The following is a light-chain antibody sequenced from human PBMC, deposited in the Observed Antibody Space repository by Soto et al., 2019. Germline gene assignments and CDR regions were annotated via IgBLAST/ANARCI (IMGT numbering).Light chain of an antibody. CDR1: QSVNIN. V-gene: IGKV3-15*01. J-gene: IGKJ1*01. Sequence: EIVLTQSPATLSVSPGERVTLSCRASQSVNINLAWYQQKPGQAPRLLSYGASTRDTDRSGTFSGRGSGTEFTLTITNLRPEDVAVYYCQQYRGWPRTFGQGTKVEIK. CDR3: QQYRGWPRT. CDR2: GAS.